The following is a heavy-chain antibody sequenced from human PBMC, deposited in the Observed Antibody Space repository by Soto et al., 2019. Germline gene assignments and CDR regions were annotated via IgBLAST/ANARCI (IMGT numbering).Heavy chain of an antibody. CDR1: GFSLSDSRLG. V-gene: IGHV2-26*01. Sequence: QVTLKESGPVLLRPTETLTLTCTVSGFSLSDSRLGVGWIRQPPGKALEWVAHICSGDDRAYSPSLRSRLTISKDPSISQVVLTLTNVDPADTATYYCVRIDVTRDWLYSFEHWGRGTQVTVSP. CDR2: ICSGDDR. CDR3: VRIDVTRDWLYSFEH. J-gene: IGHJ5*02. D-gene: IGHD2-15*01.